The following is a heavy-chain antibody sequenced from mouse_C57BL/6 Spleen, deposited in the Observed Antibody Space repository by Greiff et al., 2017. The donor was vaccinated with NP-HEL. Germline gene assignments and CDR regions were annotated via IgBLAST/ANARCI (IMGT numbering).Heavy chain of an antibody. Sequence: EVKVVESGGDLVKPGGSLKLSCAASGFTFSSYGMSWVRQTPDKRLEWVATISSGGSYTYYPDSVKGRFTISRDNAKNTLYLQMSSLKSEDTAMYYCARRGLLQVFDYWGQGTTLTVSS. CDR2: ISSGGSYT. CDR1: GFTFSSYG. D-gene: IGHD2-3*01. J-gene: IGHJ2*01. CDR3: ARRGLLQVFDY. V-gene: IGHV5-6*02.